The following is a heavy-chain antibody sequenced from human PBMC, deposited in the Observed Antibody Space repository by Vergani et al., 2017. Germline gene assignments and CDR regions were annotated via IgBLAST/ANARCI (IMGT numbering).Heavy chain of an antibody. Sequence: QVQLVESGGGVVQPGRSLRLSCAASGFTFSSYAMHWVRQAPGKGLEWVAVISYDGSNKYYADSVKGRFTISRDNSKNTLYLQMNSLRAEDTALYYCTIKLWFSGALRADYWGQGTLVTVSS. CDR1: GFTFSSYA. CDR3: TIKLWFSGALRADY. V-gene: IGHV3-30*04. J-gene: IGHJ4*02. D-gene: IGHD5-18*01. CDR2: ISYDGSNK.